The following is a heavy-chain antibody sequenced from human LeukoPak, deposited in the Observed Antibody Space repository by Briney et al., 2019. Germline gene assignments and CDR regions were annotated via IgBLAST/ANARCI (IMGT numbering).Heavy chain of an antibody. J-gene: IGHJ4*02. Sequence: ASVKVSCKASGYTFTSYGISWVRQAPGQGLEWMGWISAYNGNTNYAQKLQGRVAMTTDTSTSTAYMELRSLRSDDTAVYYCAGVGGSWYFWRYYFDYWGQGTLVTVSS. CDR1: GYTFTSYG. CDR3: AGVGGSWYFWRYYFDY. D-gene: IGHD3-3*01. CDR2: ISAYNGNT. V-gene: IGHV1-18*01.